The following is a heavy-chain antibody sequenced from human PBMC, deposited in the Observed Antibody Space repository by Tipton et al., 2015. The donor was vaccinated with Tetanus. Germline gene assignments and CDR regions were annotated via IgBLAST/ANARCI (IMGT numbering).Heavy chain of an antibody. CDR1: GFTFKSAW. Sequence: SLRLSCAASGFTFKSAWMSWVRQAPGKGLELVGRIKSGTFGGTTDYATPVKGRFTISREDSKDTLYLQMNSLRTEDTAVYYCARPRPSGNYYYGMDVWGQGTTVTVSS. CDR3: ARPRPSGNYYYGMDV. D-gene: IGHD1-26*01. V-gene: IGHV3-15*01. CDR2: IKSGTFGGTT. J-gene: IGHJ6*02.